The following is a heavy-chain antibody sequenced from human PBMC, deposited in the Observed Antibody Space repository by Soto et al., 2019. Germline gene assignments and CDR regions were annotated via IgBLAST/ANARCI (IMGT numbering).Heavy chain of an antibody. CDR3: ARDAYSSGWYRSPEDAFDI. V-gene: IGHV1-8*01. J-gene: IGHJ3*02. D-gene: IGHD6-19*01. Sequence: ASVKVSCKASGYTFTSYDINWVRQATGQGLEWMGWMNPNSGNTGYAQKFQGRVTMTRNTSISTAYMELSSLRSEDTAVYYCARDAYSSGWYRSPEDAFDIWGQGTMVTVSS. CDR1: GYTFTSYD. CDR2: MNPNSGNT.